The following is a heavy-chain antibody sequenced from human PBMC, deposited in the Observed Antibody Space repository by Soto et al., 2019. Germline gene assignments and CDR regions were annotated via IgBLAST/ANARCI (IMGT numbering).Heavy chain of an antibody. J-gene: IGHJ6*02. CDR2: IYTSASI. D-gene: IGHD6-19*01. V-gene: IGHV4-4*07. Sequence: SEVLSLKCSVSDEDINTDSWTWIRQPAGKGLEWIGRIYTSASINYNPSLKGRVTLSVDTSTNQVSLRLASVTAADTAVYYCARDREAGYNCYYGMDVWGQGTTVTVSS. CDR1: DEDINTDS. CDR3: ARDREAGYNCYYGMDV.